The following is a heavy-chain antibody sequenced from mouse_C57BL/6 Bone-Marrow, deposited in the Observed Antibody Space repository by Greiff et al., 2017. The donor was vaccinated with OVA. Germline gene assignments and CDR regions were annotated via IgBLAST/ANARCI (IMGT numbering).Heavy chain of an antibody. CDR2: IFPGSGST. J-gene: IGHJ2*01. V-gene: IGHV1-75*01. D-gene: IGHD4-1*02. Sequence: QVQLQQSGPELVKPGASVKISCKASGYTFTDYYINWVKQRPGQGLEWIGWIFPGSGSTYYNEKFKGKATLTVDKSSSTAYMELRSLTSEDSAVYFCARGSNWDVSRYYFDYWGQGTTLTVSS. CDR1: GYTFTDYY. CDR3: ARGSNWDVSRYYFDY.